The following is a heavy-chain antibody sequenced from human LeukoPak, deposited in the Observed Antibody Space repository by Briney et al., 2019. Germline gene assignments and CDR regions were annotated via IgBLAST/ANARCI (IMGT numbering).Heavy chain of an antibody. Sequence: GGSLRLSCAASGFTFSNYWMSWVRQAPGKGLEWVANIKQDGSEKYYVDPERGGFTISRDNAKNSVYLQMNSLRGEDTAVYYCASTGSGWGQGTLVSVSS. J-gene: IGHJ4*02. CDR1: GFTFSNYW. D-gene: IGHD3-10*01. CDR2: IKQDGSEK. CDR3: ASTGSG. V-gene: IGHV3-7*01.